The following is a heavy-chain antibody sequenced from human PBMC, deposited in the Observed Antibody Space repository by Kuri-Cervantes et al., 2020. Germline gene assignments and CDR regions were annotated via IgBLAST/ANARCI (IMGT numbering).Heavy chain of an antibody. D-gene: IGHD2-8*01. CDR3: ARDGGYATRSWFDP. CDR1: GYSISSSNW. J-gene: IGHJ5*02. Sequence: LRLSCAVSGYSISSSNWWGWIRQLPGKGLEWIGHIHYSGSTYYSPSLKSRVTMSVDTSKNQFSLKLSSVTAADTAVYYCARDGGYATRSWFDPWGQGTLVTVSS. V-gene: IGHV4-28*03. CDR2: IHYSGST.